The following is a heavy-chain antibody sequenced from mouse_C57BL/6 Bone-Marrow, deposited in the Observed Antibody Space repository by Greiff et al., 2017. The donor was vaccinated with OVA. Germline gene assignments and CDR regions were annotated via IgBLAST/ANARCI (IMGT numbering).Heavy chain of an antibody. CDR2: INPNNGGT. D-gene: IGHD2-1*01. J-gene: IGHJ2*01. CDR3: ARLYYGNYDFDY. CDR1: GYTFTDYY. V-gene: IGHV1-26*01. Sequence: EVQLQQSGPELVKPGASVKISCKASGYTFTDYYMNWVKQSHGKSLEWIGDINPNNGGTSYNQKFKGKATLTVDKSSSTAYMELRSLTSEDSAVYYCARLYYGNYDFDYWGQGTTLTVSS.